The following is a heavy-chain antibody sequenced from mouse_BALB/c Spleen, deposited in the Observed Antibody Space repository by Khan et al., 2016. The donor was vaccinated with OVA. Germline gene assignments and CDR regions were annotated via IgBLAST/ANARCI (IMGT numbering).Heavy chain of an antibody. CDR2: INPSSGYN. CDR3: ARDRIDY. V-gene: IGHV1-7*01. J-gene: IGHJ2*01. Sequence: QIQLVQSGAELAKPGASVKMSCKASGYTFTSYWMHWVKQRPGQGLEWIGYINPSSGYNEYNQNFKDKATLTADKSSSTAYIQLSSLTSEDSAVYYCARDRIDYWGQGTTLTVSS. CDR1: GYTFTSYW.